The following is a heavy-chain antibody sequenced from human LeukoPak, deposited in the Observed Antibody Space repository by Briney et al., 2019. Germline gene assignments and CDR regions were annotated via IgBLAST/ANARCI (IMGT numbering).Heavy chain of an antibody. CDR3: ATHSDYGDCVIDY. Sequence: PSETLSLTCTVSGGSISSGSYSWNWIRQHPGKGLEWIGYIYYSGSTYYNPSLKSRVTISVDTSKNQFSLKLSSVTAADTAVYYCATHSDYGDCVIDYWGQGTLVTVSS. D-gene: IGHD4-17*01. CDR2: IYYSGST. V-gene: IGHV4-31*03. J-gene: IGHJ4*02. CDR1: GGSISSGSYS.